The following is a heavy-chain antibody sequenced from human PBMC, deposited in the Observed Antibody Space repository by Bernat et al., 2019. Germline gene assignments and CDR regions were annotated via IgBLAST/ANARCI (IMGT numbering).Heavy chain of an antibody. CDR1: GFTFSDYY. J-gene: IGHJ6*03. CDR2: ISSSSSYT. D-gene: IGHD1-14*01. V-gene: IGHV3-11*05. Sequence: QVQLVESGGGLVKPGGSLRLSCAASGFTFSDYYMSWIRQAPGKGLDWVSYISSSSSYTNYADSVQGRFTTSRDNAKNSRYLQRNSLRAEDPAVYYCARGTATSAPYMDVWGKGTTVTVSS. CDR3: ARGTATSAPYMDV.